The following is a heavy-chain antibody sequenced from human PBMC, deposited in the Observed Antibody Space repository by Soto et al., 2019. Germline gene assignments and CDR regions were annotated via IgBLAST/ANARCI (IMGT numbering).Heavy chain of an antibody. D-gene: IGHD1-26*01. CDR1: GFTFSSYC. CDR2: INSDGSST. V-gene: IGHV3-74*01. Sequence: GSLRLSCAASGFTFSSYCMHWVRQAPGKGLVWVSRINSDGSSTSYADSVKGRFTISRDNAKNTLYLQMNSLRAEDTAVYYCARDRYSHNWFDPWGQGTLVTVSS. CDR3: ARDRYSHNWFDP. J-gene: IGHJ5*02.